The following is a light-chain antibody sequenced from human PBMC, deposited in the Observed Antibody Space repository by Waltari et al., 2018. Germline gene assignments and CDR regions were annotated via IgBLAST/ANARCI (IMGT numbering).Light chain of an antibody. V-gene: IGKV3-20*01. J-gene: IGKJ4*02. CDR3: HQSEKSPMT. CDR2: DSS. CDR1: QPVRSTA. Sequence: IVLTQSPDNLSLSPGDTVHFSCRPGQPVRSTALAWYQQRPGQAPRLLIFDSSRRATGIPDRFSGRGSATDFTLTISRLETEDVGIYYCHQSEKSPMTFGRGTRLEIK.